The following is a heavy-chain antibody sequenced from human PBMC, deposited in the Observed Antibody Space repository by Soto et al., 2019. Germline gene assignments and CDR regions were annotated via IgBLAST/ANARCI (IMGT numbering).Heavy chain of an antibody. CDR3: ARVSDSSGYYYGELDY. D-gene: IGHD3-22*01. CDR2: IYYSGST. CDR1: GVSISSGGYY. J-gene: IGHJ4*02. V-gene: IGHV4-31*03. Sequence: SETLSLTCTVSGVSISSGGYYWSWIRQHPGKGLEWIGYIYYSGSTYYNPSLKSRVTISVDTSKNQFSLKLSSVTAADTAVYYCARVSDSSGYYYGELDYWGQGTLVTVSS.